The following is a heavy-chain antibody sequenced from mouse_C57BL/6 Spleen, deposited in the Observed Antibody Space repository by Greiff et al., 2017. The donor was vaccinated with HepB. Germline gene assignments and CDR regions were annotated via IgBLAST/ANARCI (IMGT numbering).Heavy chain of an antibody. CDR2: IRNKANGYTT. CDR3: ARYAVVFGY. Sequence: EVKLVESGGGLVQPGGSLSLSCAASGFTFTDYYMSWVRQPPGKALEWLGFIRNKANGYTTEYSASVKGRFTISRDNSHTILYLQMNALKAEDSATYYCARYAVVFGYWGQGTTLTVSS. J-gene: IGHJ2*01. V-gene: IGHV7-3*01. CDR1: GFTFTDYY.